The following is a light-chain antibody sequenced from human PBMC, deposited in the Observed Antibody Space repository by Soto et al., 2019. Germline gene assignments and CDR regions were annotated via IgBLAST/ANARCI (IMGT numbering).Light chain of an antibody. CDR2: EVS. CDR3: NSHTSGDFRV. Sequence: QSALTQPASVSGSPGQSITISCTGTSSDIGAYIYVSWYQHHPGKAPKLIISEVSNRPSGVSNRFSGSKSGYTASLTISGLQSEDEADYYCNSHTSGDFRVFGTGTKVTVL. V-gene: IGLV2-14*01. CDR1: SSDIGAYIY. J-gene: IGLJ1*01.